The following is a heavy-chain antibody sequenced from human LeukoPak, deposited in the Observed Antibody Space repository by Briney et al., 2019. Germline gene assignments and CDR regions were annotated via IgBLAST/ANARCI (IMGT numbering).Heavy chain of an antibody. CDR1: GGSISSDTCY. CDR2: MYNSGST. Sequence: SETLSLTCTVSGGSISSDTCYWSWIRQPAGKGLEWIGRMYNSGSTNYNPSLKSRVTISVDTSKNQFSLKLSSVTAADTAVYYCARDDFDWLGYYYMDVWGKGTTVTISS. V-gene: IGHV4-61*02. J-gene: IGHJ6*03. D-gene: IGHD3-9*01. CDR3: ARDDFDWLGYYYMDV.